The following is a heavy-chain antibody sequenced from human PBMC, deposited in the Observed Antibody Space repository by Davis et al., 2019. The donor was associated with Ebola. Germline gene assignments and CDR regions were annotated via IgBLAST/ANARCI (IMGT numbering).Heavy chain of an antibody. D-gene: IGHD4-11*01. CDR3: ARHGYSNNGRGYYYCYYMDV. CDR1: GYTFTGSY. Sequence: ASVTVSRKASGYTFTGSYMHWVRQAPGQGLEWMGWINPNSGGTNYAQKFQGRVTMTRDTSISTAYMELNRLRSDDTAVYYCARHGYSNNGRGYYYCYYMDVWGKGATVTVSS. J-gene: IGHJ6*03. V-gene: IGHV1-2*02. CDR2: INPNSGGT.